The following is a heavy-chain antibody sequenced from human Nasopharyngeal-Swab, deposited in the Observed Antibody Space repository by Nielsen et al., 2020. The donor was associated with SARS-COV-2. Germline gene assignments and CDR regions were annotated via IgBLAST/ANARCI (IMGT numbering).Heavy chain of an antibody. J-gene: IGHJ5*02. V-gene: IGHV3-21*01. CDR3: ARGNPQYSSSFNWFDP. CDR1: GFTFSSYS. D-gene: IGHD6-13*01. CDR2: IGSSSSYI. Sequence: GESLKISCAASGFTFSSYSMNWVRQAPGKGLEWVSSIGSSSSYIYYADSVKGRFTISRDNAKNSLYLQMNSLRAEDTAVYYCARGNPQYSSSFNWFDPWGQGTLVTVSS.